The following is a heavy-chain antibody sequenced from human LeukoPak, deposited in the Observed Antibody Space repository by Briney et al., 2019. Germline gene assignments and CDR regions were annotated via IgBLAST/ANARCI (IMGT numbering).Heavy chain of an antibody. J-gene: IGHJ4*02. CDR3: ARVYGDYFLDY. Sequence: GGSLRLSCAASGFTFSSYSMNWVRQAPGKGLEWVSYISSSSSTIYYADSVKGRFTISRDNAKNSLYLQMNSLRAEDTAVYYCARVYGDYFLDYWGQGTLVTVSS. CDR2: ISSSSSTI. V-gene: IGHV3-48*04. D-gene: IGHD4-17*01. CDR1: GFTFSSYS.